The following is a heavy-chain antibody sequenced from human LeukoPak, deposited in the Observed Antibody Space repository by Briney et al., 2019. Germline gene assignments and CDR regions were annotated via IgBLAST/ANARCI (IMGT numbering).Heavy chain of an antibody. V-gene: IGHV3-11*04. CDR3: ALLRSEDDSTVDC. CDR1: GFTLSDYY. CDR2: ISDSGNTI. Sequence: GGSLRLSCAASGFTLSDYYMSWIRQAPGKGLEWVSYISDSGNTIHHATSVKGRFTISRDNAKNSLYLQMNSLRAEDTAVYYCALLRSEDDSTVDCWGQGTLVTVSS. D-gene: IGHD2/OR15-2a*01. J-gene: IGHJ4*02.